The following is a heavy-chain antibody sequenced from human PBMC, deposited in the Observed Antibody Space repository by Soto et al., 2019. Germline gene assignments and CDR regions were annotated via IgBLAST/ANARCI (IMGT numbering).Heavy chain of an antibody. CDR3: PSTIVGATWWFDP. Sequence: SETLSLTCTVSGGSISSSSYYWGWIRQPPGKGLEWIGSIYYSGSTYYNPSLKSRVTISVDMSKNQFSLKLSSVTAADTAVYSCPSTIVGATWWFDPWGQGTLVTVYS. CDR2: IYYSGST. J-gene: IGHJ5*02. CDR1: GGSISSSSYY. D-gene: IGHD1-26*01. V-gene: IGHV4-39*01.